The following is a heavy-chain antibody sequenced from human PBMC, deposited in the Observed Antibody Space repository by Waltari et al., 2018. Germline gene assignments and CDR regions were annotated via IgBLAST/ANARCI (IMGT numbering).Heavy chain of an antibody. CDR2: IYTSGST. V-gene: IGHV4-4*07. Sequence: QVQLQESGPGLVKPSETLSLTCTVSGGSISSYYWSWIRQPAGKGLEWIGRIYTSGSTNCNPSLKSRITMSVDTSKNQFSLKLSSVTAADTAVYYCARDFTDYYDSSGYYSDIWGQGTMVTVSS. J-gene: IGHJ3*02. CDR3: ARDFTDYYDSSGYYSDI. CDR1: GGSISSYY. D-gene: IGHD3-22*01.